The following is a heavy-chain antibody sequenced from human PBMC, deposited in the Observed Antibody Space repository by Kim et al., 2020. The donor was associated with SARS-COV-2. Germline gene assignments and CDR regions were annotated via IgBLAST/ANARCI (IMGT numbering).Heavy chain of an antibody. CDR2: IWYDGSNK. J-gene: IGHJ3*02. V-gene: IGHV3-33*01. CDR3: ARDSHTSSDAFDI. Sequence: GGSLRLSCAASGFTFSSYGMHWVRQAPGKGLEWVAVIWYDGSNKYYADSVKGRFTISRDNSKNTLYLQMNRLRAEDTAVYYCARDSHTSSDAFDIWRQGTMAVVSA. CDR1: GFTFSSYG.